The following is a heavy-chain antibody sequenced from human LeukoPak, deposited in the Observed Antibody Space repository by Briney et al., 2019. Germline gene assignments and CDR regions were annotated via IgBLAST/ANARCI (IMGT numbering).Heavy chain of an antibody. V-gene: IGHV3-23*01. J-gene: IGHJ4*02. Sequence: GWSLPLSCVASGFTFSRYWMNWVRQAPGKGLDWVSAISGSGGSTYYADSVKGRFTISRDNSKNTLYLQMNSLRAEDTAVYYCAKSTPHDTVTQDWGQGTLVTVSS. D-gene: IGHD4-17*01. CDR2: ISGSGGST. CDR3: AKSTPHDTVTQD. CDR1: GFTFSRYW.